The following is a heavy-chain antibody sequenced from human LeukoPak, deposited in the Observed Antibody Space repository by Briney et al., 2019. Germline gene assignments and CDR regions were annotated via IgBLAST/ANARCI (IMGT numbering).Heavy chain of an antibody. CDR3: ARDSVGMFYFDF. J-gene: IGHJ4*02. CDR1: GFTFSSYS. D-gene: IGHD3-10*01. CDR2: ISTSSSYI. V-gene: IGHV3-21*01. Sequence: PGRSLRLSCAASGFTFSSYSMNWVRQAPGKGLDWVSSISTSSSYIYYADSVKGRFTISRDNAKNSLYLQTNSLRAEDTAVYYCARDSVGMFYFDFWGQGTLVTVSS.